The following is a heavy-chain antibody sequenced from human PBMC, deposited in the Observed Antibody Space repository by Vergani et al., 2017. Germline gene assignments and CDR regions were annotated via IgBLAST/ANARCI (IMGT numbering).Heavy chain of an antibody. J-gene: IGHJ6*02. CDR1: GGPFKNSA. CDR3: ARDLGRSRVNSHYGMGV. D-gene: IGHD4-23*01. Sequence: QVQLVESGAEVKKPGSSVKVSCKASGGPFKNSAFSWVRQVPGQGLEWMGRIITFFGTTDYAQKFQGRFTIIADEFTKTVDMQLSNLRSEDTAVYYCARDLGRSRVNSHYGMGVWGQGTTVTVSS. CDR2: IITFFGTT. V-gene: IGHV1-69*18.